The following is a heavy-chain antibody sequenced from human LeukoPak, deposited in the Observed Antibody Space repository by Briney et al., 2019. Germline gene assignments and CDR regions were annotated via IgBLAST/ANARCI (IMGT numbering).Heavy chain of an antibody. CDR2: ISAYNGNT. J-gene: IGHJ4*02. CDR3: ASDLIYYDSSGKWDY. Sequence: ASVKVSCKASGYTFTSYGISWVRQAPGQGLEWMGWISAYNGNTNYAQKLQGRVTMTTDTSTSTAYMELRSLRSDDTAVYYCASDLIYYDSSGKWDYWGQGTLVTVSS. CDR1: GYTFTSYG. D-gene: IGHD3-22*01. V-gene: IGHV1-18*01.